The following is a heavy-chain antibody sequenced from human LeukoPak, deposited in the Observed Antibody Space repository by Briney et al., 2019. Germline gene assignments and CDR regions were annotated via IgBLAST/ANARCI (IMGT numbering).Heavy chain of an antibody. Sequence: GGSLRLSCAASGFTVSSNYMSWVRQAPGKGLVWVSHINADGSMTNYADSVKGRFTISRDNAKNTLYLQMNSLRVEDTAVYHCVRALTGTDDFWGQGTLVTVSS. CDR3: VRALTGTDDF. V-gene: IGHV3-74*01. D-gene: IGHD1-7*01. CDR2: INADGSMT. J-gene: IGHJ4*02. CDR1: GFTVSSNY.